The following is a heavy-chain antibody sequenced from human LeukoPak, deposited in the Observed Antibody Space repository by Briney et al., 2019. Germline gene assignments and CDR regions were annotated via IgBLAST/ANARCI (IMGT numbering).Heavy chain of an antibody. J-gene: IGHJ4*02. D-gene: IGHD3-16*02. V-gene: IGHV4-59*09. CDR3: ARGATYYDYVWGSYRYTNFDY. Sequence: NYNPSLKSRVTISVDTSKNQFSLKLSSVTAADTAVYYCARGATYYDYVWGSYRYTNFDYWGQGTLVTVSS.